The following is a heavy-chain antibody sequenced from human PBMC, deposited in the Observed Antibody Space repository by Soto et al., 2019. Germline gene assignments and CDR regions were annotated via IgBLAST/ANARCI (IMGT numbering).Heavy chain of an antibody. CDR2: TRNKANSYTT. CDR3: ARDRYGGVFDY. V-gene: IGHV3-72*01. CDR1: GFTFSDHY. D-gene: IGHD4-17*01. Sequence: EVQLVESGGGLVQPGGSLRLSCAASGFTFSDHYMDWVRQAPGKGLEWVGRTRNKANSYTTEYAASVKGRFTISRDDSKTSLYLQMNSLKTEDTAVYYCARDRYGGVFDYWGQGTLVTVSS. J-gene: IGHJ4*02.